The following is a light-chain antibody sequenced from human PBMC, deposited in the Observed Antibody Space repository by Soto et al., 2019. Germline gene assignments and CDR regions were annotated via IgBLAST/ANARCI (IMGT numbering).Light chain of an antibody. V-gene: IGKV1-39*01. CDR2: AAS. J-gene: IGKJ1*01. CDR3: QQSSRTPWT. Sequence: DIQMTQSPSSLSASVGDRVTITCRASETISSYLNWYQQKPGKAPKLLIYAASSLQSGVPSRFSGRRSGTDFSLTINSLQPEDFATYYCQQSSRTPWTFGQGTKVEIK. CDR1: ETISSY.